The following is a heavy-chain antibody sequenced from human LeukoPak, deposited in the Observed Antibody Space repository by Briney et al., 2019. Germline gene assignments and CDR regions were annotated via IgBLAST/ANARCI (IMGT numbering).Heavy chain of an antibody. D-gene: IGHD5-12*01. J-gene: IGHJ3*02. Sequence: ASVKVSCKASGYTFTGYYMHWVRQAPGQGLEWMGWINPNSGGTNYAQKFQGRVTMTRDTSISTAYMELSRLRSDDTAVYYCARSKVDIVATTPWGSDAFDIWGQGTMVTVSS. CDR3: ARSKVDIVATTPWGSDAFDI. CDR1: GYTFTGYY. V-gene: IGHV1-2*02. CDR2: INPNSGGT.